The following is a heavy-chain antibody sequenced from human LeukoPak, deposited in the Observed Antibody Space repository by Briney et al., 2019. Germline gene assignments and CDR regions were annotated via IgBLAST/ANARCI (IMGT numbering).Heavy chain of an antibody. CDR1: EFAISTNY. CDR3: ARDGLDSSGPVAFDI. Sequence: GGSLRLSCVASEFAISTNYMSWVRQAPGKGLQWVSIIHIDGETHYADSVKGRFTISRDNSKNTVYLQMNSLRSEDTAVYYCARDGLDSSGPVAFDIWGQGTMVTVAS. J-gene: IGHJ3*02. V-gene: IGHV3-66*01. D-gene: IGHD3-22*01. CDR2: IHIDGET.